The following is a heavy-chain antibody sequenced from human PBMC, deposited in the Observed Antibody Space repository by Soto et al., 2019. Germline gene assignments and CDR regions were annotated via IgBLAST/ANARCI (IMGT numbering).Heavy chain of an antibody. Sequence: QVQVVESGGGVVQPGRSLRLSCAASGFTFSSYGMHWVRQAPGKGLEWVAVIWYDGSNKYYGDSVKGRFTISRDNSKNTVYLQMNSLRAEDTGVYYCARGIDYRDYAVDYSGQGILVTVSS. V-gene: IGHV3-33*01. CDR2: IWYDGSNK. J-gene: IGHJ4*02. CDR1: GFTFSSYG. D-gene: IGHD4-17*01. CDR3: ARGIDYRDYAVDY.